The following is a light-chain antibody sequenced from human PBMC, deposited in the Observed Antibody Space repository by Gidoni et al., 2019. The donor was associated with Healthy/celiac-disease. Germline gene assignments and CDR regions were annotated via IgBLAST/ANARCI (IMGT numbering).Light chain of an antibody. Sequence: DLVMTQSPDSLAVSLGEKATINCKSSQSVLYSSNNKNYLAWYQQKPVQPPKLLIYWAATRESGVPDRFSGSWSATDFTLIISSLQADDVAFYYCQQYYSTPPWTFGQGTKVEIK. J-gene: IGKJ1*01. V-gene: IGKV4-1*01. CDR2: WAA. CDR3: QQYYSTPPWT. CDR1: QSVLYSSNNKNY.